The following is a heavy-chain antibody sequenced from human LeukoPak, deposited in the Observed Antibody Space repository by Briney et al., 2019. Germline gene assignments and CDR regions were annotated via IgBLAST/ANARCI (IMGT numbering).Heavy chain of an antibody. V-gene: IGHV3-23*01. Sequence: GGSLRLSWAASGXTFSSYAMSWVRQAPGKGLEWVLAISGSGGSTYYADSVKGRFTISGDNSKNTLYLQMNSLRAEDTAVYFCAKQGSSSWYYFDYWGQGTLVTVSS. D-gene: IGHD6-13*01. CDR1: GXTFSSYA. CDR2: ISGSGGST. J-gene: IGHJ4*02. CDR3: AKQGSSSWYYFDY.